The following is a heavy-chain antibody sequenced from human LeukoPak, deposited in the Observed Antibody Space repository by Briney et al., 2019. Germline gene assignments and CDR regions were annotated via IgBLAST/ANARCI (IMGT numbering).Heavy chain of an antibody. D-gene: IGHD3-22*01. Sequence: GGSLRLSCAASGFTFSNYAMRWVRQAPGKGLEWVSAISGSGDSTYYADYVKGRFTISRDNSKNTLYLLMNSLRADDTAVYYCAKRRDSSGFYPPFDYWGQGTLVTVSS. CDR3: AKRRDSSGFYPPFDY. J-gene: IGHJ4*02. V-gene: IGHV3-23*01. CDR1: GFTFSNYA. CDR2: ISGSGDST.